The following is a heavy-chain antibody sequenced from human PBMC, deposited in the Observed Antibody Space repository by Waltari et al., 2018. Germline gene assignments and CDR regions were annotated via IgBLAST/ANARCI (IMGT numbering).Heavy chain of an antibody. CDR2: INTNTGRP. D-gene: IGHD3-10*01. V-gene: IGHV7-4-1*02. CDR1: GYTFTTYA. CDR3: ARERYGSGNYFFDH. J-gene: IGHJ4*02. Sequence: QVQVVQSGSELKKPGASVRVSCQTSGYTFTTYAWNWVRQVPGQGLEWMGWINTNTGRPKYAQGFTVRFAFSLDTSVSTAFLQINSLKAYDTAVYFWARERYGSGNYFFDHWGQGTLVTVSS.